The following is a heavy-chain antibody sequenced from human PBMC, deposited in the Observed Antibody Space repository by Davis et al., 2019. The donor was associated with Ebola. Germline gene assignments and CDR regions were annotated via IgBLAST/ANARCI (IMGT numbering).Heavy chain of an antibody. Sequence: AASVKVSCKASGYTFTSYGISWVRQALGQGLEWMGWISAYNGNTDYAQNLQGRVTMTTDTSTSTAYMELRSLRSDDTAVYYCARDSGVGATTDYWGQGTLVTVSS. CDR3: ARDSGVGATTDY. CDR2: ISAYNGNT. CDR1: GYTFTSYG. V-gene: IGHV1-18*01. J-gene: IGHJ4*02. D-gene: IGHD1-26*01.